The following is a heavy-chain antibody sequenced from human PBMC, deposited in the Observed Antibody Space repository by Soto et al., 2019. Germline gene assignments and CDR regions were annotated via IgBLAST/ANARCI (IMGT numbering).Heavy chain of an antibody. D-gene: IGHD3-22*01. CDR3: ASAEMYYYDSSGYYYGMDV. Sequence: LSLTCAVYGGSFSGYYWSWIRQPPGKGLEWIREINHSGSTNYNPSLKSRVTISVDTSKNQFSLKLSSVTAADTAVYYCASAEMYYYDSSGYYYGMDVWAQGTTVTVSS. V-gene: IGHV4-34*01. CDR1: GGSFSGYY. CDR2: INHSGST. J-gene: IGHJ6*02.